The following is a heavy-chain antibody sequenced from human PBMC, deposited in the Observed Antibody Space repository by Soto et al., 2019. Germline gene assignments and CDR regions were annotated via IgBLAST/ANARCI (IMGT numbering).Heavy chain of an antibody. CDR3: AKSFHDILTGYRVFDY. CDR1: GDIVSSNSAA. J-gene: IGHJ4*02. D-gene: IGHD3-9*01. CDR2: TYYRSKWYN. Sequence: SQTLSLTCAISGDIVSSNSAAWNWIRQSPSRGLEWLGRTYYRSKWYNDYAVSVKSRITINPDTSKNQFSLQLNSVTPEDTAVYYCAKSFHDILTGYRVFDYRGEGTPVTASS. V-gene: IGHV6-1*01.